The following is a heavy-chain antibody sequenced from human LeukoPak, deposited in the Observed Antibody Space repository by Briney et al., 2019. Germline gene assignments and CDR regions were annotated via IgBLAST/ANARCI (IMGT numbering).Heavy chain of an antibody. V-gene: IGHV3-15*01. CDR1: GFTFSNAW. D-gene: IGHD6-13*01. CDR3: TTRWVVAAAGVIYYYYMDV. J-gene: IGHJ6*03. CDR2: IKSKTDGGTT. Sequence: GGSLRLSCAASGFTFSNAWVSWVRQAPGKGLESVGRIKSKTDGGTTDYAAPVKGRFTISRDDSKNTLYLQMNSLKTEDTAVYYCTTRWVVAAAGVIYYYYMDVWGKGTTVTVSS.